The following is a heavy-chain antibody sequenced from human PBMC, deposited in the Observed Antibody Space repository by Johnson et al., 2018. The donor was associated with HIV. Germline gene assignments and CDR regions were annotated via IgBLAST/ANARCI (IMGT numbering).Heavy chain of an antibody. J-gene: IGHJ3*02. CDR1: GFTFSSSA. D-gene: IGHD6-6*01. Sequence: QVQLVESGGGVVQPGRSLRLSCAASGFTFSSSAMHWVRQAPGKGLEWLAVISYDGSNKSYADSVKGRFTISRDNSKNTLYLQMNSLRAEDTAVYYCARDLVEYSSSSYAFDIWGQGTMVTVSS. V-gene: IGHV3-30*14. CDR2: ISYDGSNK. CDR3: ARDLVEYSSSSYAFDI.